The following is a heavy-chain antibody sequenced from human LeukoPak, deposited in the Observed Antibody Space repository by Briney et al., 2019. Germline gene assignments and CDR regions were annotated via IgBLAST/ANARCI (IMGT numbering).Heavy chain of an antibody. CDR2: IYYSGST. CDR3: ARGKIPYYDFWSGYYYYYGMDV. D-gene: IGHD3-3*01. CDR1: GGSISSGGYY. Sequence: PSETLSLTCTVSGGSISSGGYYWSWIRQHPGKGLEWIGYIYYSGSTYYNPSLKSRVTISVDTSKNQFSLKLSSVTAADTAVYYCARGKIPYYDFWSGYYYYYGMDVWGQGTTVTVSS. J-gene: IGHJ6*02. V-gene: IGHV4-61*08.